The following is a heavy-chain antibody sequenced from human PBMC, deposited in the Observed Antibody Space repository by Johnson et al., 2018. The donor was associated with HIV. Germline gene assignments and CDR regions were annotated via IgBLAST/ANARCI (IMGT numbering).Heavy chain of an antibody. CDR1: GFTFSTYG. CDR2: ISYDGSNK. J-gene: IGHJ3*02. CDR3: AKDWTNCTNGVCSDGSAAGAFDI. V-gene: IGHV3-30*18. D-gene: IGHD2-8*01. Sequence: QVQLVESGGGVVQPGRSLRLSCAASGFTFSTYGMHWVRQAPGKGLEWVAVISYDGSNKYYADSVKGRFTISRDNSKNTLYLQMNSLRAEDTAVYYCAKDWTNCTNGVCSDGSAAGAFDIWGQGTMVTVSS.